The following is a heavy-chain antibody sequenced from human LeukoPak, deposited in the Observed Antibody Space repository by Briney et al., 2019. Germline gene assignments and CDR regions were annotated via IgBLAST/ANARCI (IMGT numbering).Heavy chain of an antibody. CDR3: ARGIVSAGVDY. CDR2: IYYTGST. V-gene: IGHV4-31*03. CDR1: GGSMSSGGYF. J-gene: IGHJ4*02. Sequence: PSQTLSLTCTVSGGSMSSGGYFWSWIRQHPGKGLEWIGYIYYTGSTYYNPSLKSRVTISIDTSKNQFSLKPSSVTAADTAVYYCARGIVSAGVDYWGQGTLVTVSS. D-gene: IGHD6-13*01.